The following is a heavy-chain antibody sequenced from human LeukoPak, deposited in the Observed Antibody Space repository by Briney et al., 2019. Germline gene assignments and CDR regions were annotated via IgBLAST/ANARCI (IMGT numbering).Heavy chain of an antibody. V-gene: IGHV3-13*01. CDR3: ARGNYGHYMDV. D-gene: IGHD4-17*01. CDR1: GFTFSSYD. CDR2: IGTAGDT. J-gene: IGHJ6*03. Sequence: PGGSLRLSCAASGFTFSSYDMHWVRHARGKGLEWVSAIGTAGDTYYPGSVKGRFTISRENAKTSLYLQMNSLRAGDTAVYYCARGNYGHYMDVWGKGTTVTVSS.